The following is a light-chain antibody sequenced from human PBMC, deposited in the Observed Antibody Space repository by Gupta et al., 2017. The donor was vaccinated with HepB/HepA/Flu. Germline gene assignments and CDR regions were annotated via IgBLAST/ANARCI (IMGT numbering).Light chain of an antibody. Sequence: QSALTQPPSASGSPGQSVTISCTGTSSDIGGYNSVSWYQQRPGKAPKLMVYEVYKRPSGVPDRFSGSKSGDTASLTVSGLLAEDEADYYGFSYAGSYNFVFGTGTKITVL. J-gene: IGLJ1*01. CDR2: EVY. CDR1: SSDIGGYNS. CDR3: FSYAGSYNFV. V-gene: IGLV2-8*01.